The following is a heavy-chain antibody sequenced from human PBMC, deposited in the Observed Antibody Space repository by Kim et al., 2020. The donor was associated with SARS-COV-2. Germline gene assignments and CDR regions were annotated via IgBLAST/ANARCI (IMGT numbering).Heavy chain of an antibody. J-gene: IGHJ4*02. CDR1: GFTFSSYG. D-gene: IGHD3-9*01. V-gene: IGHV3-30*18. Sequence: GGSLRLSCAASGFTFSSYGMHWVRQAPGKGLEWVAVISYDGSNKYYADSVKGRFTISRDNSKNTLYLQMNSLRAEDTAVYYCAKDLHDILTGYSIGTDFDYWGQGTLVTVSS. CDR2: ISYDGSNK. CDR3: AKDLHDILTGYSIGTDFDY.